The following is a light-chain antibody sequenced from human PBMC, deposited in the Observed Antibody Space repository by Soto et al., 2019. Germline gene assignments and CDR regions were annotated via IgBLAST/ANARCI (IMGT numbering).Light chain of an antibody. V-gene: IGKV3-15*01. Sequence: VVMRHSPATLSVSPGEVATLSFRASQGIGDTLAWYQHKPCQTPRLLIYDTSTRATGVPTRFSGSRSGAEFTLTINGLQSEDSAVYFCQQYNNWPFSFGQGTRLEIK. CDR2: DTS. CDR3: QQYNNWPFS. CDR1: QGIGDT. J-gene: IGKJ5*01.